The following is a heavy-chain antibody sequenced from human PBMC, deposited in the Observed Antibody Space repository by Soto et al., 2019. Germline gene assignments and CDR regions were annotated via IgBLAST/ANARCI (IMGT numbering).Heavy chain of an antibody. CDR3: AKTLPPRYCSGGSCSDYYYYGMDV. CDR1: GFTFSSYA. J-gene: IGHJ6*02. D-gene: IGHD2-15*01. CDR2: ISGSGGST. V-gene: IGHV3-23*01. Sequence: GGSLRLSCAASGFTFSSYAMSWVRQAPGKGLEWVSAISGSGGSTYYADSVKGRSTISRDNSKNTLYLQMNSLRAEDTAVYYCAKTLPPRYCSGGSCSDYYYYGMDVWGQGTTVTVSS.